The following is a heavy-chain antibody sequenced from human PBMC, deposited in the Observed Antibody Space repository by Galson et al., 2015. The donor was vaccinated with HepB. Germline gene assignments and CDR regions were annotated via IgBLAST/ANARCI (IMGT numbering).Heavy chain of an antibody. CDR2: ISSSGGST. Sequence: SLRLSCAASGFTFSAYAMHWVRQAPGKGLEYVSVISSSGGSTYYADSVKGRFTISRDNSKNTLYLLMSSLRAEDTAVYYCVKGGTTIRDFNYWGQGTLVTVSS. CDR3: VKGGTTIRDFNY. V-gene: IGHV3-64D*06. CDR1: GFTFSAYA. J-gene: IGHJ4*02. D-gene: IGHD4-11*01.